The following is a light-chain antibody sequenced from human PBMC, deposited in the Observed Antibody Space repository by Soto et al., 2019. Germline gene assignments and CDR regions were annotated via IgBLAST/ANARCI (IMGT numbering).Light chain of an antibody. V-gene: IGKV3-11*01. CDR2: DAS. CDR1: HSGSSD. J-gene: IGKJ4*01. CDR3: KKSNKWPLT. Sequence: IVFTQSPVTLSLSQGERATLSCRGSHSGSSDLLWYQQKPGQSPRLLISDASNRATGIQTRLSGSGSGPDFILPISSLEPEDFAVYYCKKSNKWPLTFGGGTKVDIK.